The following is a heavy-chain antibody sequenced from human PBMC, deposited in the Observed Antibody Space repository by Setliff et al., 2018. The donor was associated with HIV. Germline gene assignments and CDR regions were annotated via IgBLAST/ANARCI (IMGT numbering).Heavy chain of an antibody. CDR2: INSDGSST. CDR3: AKTLPTLYPPHDYYFAMDV. Sequence: GGSLRLSCTASGFIFNNYGMNWVRQVPGKGLEWVSRINSDGSSTTYADSVKGRFTISRDNAKNTLYLQMNSLRAEDTAVYYCAKTLPTLYPPHDYYFAMDVWGQGTTVTVSS. J-gene: IGHJ6*02. V-gene: IGHV3-74*01. CDR1: GFIFNNYG. D-gene: IGHD2-15*01.